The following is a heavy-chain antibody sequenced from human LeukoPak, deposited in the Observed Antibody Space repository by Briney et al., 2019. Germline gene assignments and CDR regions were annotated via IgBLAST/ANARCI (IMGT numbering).Heavy chain of an antibody. J-gene: IGHJ4*02. V-gene: IGHV1-69*13. D-gene: IGHD4-23*01. Sequence: SVKVSCKASGGTFSSYPFTWVRQAPGQGLEWMGEITPIFGAATYAQTFQGRVTITADESTSTVFMELSSLRSDDTAFYYCARNSRVASTSGLNYWGQGTLVTVSS. CDR3: ARNSRVASTSGLNY. CDR2: ITPIFGAA. CDR1: GGTFSSYP.